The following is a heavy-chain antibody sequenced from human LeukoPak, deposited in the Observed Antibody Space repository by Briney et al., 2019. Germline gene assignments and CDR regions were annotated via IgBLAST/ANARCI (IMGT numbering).Heavy chain of an antibody. J-gene: IGHJ5*02. D-gene: IGHD3-9*01. CDR2: RRYDGSNK. CDR3: ARADRTRHSHYDILTGLGWLDP. CDR1: GFTFSSYG. V-gene: IGHV3-30*02. Sequence: GGSLRLSCAASGFTFSSYGMHWVRQAPGKGLEWVAFRRYDGSNKYYADSVKGRFTISRDNSKNTLYLQMNSLRSEDTAVYYCARADRTRHSHYDILTGLGWLDPWGQGTLVTVSS.